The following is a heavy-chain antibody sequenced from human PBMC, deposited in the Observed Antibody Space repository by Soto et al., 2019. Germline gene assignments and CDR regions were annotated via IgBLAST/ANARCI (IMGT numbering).Heavy chain of an antibody. D-gene: IGHD2-15*01. V-gene: IGHV3-30*03. CDR2: ISYDGNKK. CDR3: TQIGVVAASWTVDI. Sequence: SLILSFAASGFTFSGYSLDWVRQVPGKWLEWVAVISYDGNKKSYADSVKGRFTISRDKSKNTLFLQMNSLRSEDTAVYFCTQIGVVAASWTVDIWGQGTTVTVS. J-gene: IGHJ3*02. CDR1: GFTFSGYS.